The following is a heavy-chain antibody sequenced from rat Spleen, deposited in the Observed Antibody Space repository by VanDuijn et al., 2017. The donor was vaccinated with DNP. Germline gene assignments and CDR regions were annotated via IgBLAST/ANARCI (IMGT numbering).Heavy chain of an antibody. V-gene: IGHV5S10*01. CDR1: GFDFRNYG. CDR3: ATQDGSSGFDY. CDR2: IIYDGSRT. J-gene: IGHJ2*01. Sequence: EEQLVESGGGLVQPGRSLKLSCEASGFDFRNYGMAWVRQAPKKGLEWVATIIYDGSRTYYRDSVKGRFTISRDNTKSTLYLQMDSLRSEDTATYYCATQDGSSGFDYWGQGVMVTVSS. D-gene: IGHD5-1*01.